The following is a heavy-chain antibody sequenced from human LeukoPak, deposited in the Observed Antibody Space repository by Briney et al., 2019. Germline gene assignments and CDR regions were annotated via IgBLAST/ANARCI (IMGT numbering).Heavy chain of an antibody. CDR1: GFTFDDYA. D-gene: IGHD3-10*02. J-gene: IGHJ4*02. CDR2: ISWNSGSI. V-gene: IGHV3-9*01. Sequence: GGSLRLSCAASGFTFDDYAMHWVRQAPGKGLEWVSAISWNSGSIRYADSVKGRFTISRDNAKNSLYLQMNSLRVEDTAVYYCARGTMFPYYFDYWGQGTLVTVSS. CDR3: ARGTMFPYYFDY.